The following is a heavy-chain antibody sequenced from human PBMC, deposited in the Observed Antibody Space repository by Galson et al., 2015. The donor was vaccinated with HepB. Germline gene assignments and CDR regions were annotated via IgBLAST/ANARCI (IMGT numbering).Heavy chain of an antibody. Sequence: SLRLSCAASGFTFSGSAIHWVRQASGRGPEWIGHIRSKATNYAALYVPSLKVRFTISRDDSKNMAYLHMRSLKTDDTDVYYCVRSGDFSGYSSRWGQGTLVTVSS. V-gene: IGHV3-73*01. D-gene: IGHD6-13*01. CDR3: VRSGDFSGYSSR. J-gene: IGHJ4*02. CDR1: GFTFSGSA. CDR2: IRSKATNYAA.